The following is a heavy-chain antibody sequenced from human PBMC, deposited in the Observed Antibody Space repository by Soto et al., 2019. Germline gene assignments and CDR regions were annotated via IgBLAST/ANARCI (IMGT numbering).Heavy chain of an antibody. J-gene: IGHJ4*02. CDR1: GYTFTSYA. CDR3: ARDKGVFWSGYYTGTRIDY. D-gene: IGHD3-3*01. Sequence: QVQLVQSGAEVKKPGASVKVSCKASGYTFTSYAMHWVRQAPGQRLEWMGWINAGNGNTKYSQKFQGRVTITRDTSVSTAYMELSSLRSEDTAVYYCARDKGVFWSGYYTGTRIDYWGQGTLVTVSS. CDR2: INAGNGNT. V-gene: IGHV1-3*01.